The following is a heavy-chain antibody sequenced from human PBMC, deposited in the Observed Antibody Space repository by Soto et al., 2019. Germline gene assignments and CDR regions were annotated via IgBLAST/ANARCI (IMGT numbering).Heavy chain of an antibody. CDR1: GYTFTSYY. D-gene: IGHD3-22*01. Sequence: ASLKGSCKASGYTFTSYYMHWWRQAPGQGLEWMGIINPSGSSTSYAQKFQGRVTMTRDTSTSTVYMELSSLRSEETAVYYCARVRRSSGYYYGYWGQGTPVTVSS. J-gene: IGHJ4*02. CDR3: ARVRRSSGYYYGY. CDR2: INPSGSST. V-gene: IGHV1-46*01.